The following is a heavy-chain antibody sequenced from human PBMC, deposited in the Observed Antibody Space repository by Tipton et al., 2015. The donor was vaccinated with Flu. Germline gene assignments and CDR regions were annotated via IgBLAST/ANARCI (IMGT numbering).Heavy chain of an antibody. CDR2: IWYDGSNK. J-gene: IGHJ6*03. D-gene: IGHD6-13*01. CDR1: GFTFSSYG. V-gene: IGHV3-33*06. Sequence: SLRLSCAASGFTFSSYGMHWVRQAPGKGLEWVAVIWYDGSNKYYADSVKGRFTISRDNSKNTLYLQMNSLRAEDTAVYYCAKGEQQLDYYYYYYMDVWGKGTTVTVSS. CDR3: AKGEQQLDYYYYYYMDV.